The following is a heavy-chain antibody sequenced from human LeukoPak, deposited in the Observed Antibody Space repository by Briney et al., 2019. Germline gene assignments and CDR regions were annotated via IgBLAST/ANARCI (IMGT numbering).Heavy chain of an antibody. V-gene: IGHV3-11*01. Sequence: GGALRLSCAAPGVTLTDYYTSWIRAALRNRLWWVSYISNRSATLFYPDCVKGRFTISRDNSNISLFLQMNSLRVDDTAVYYCARYEHYDDSPNLVGPRLDYLYAMDVWGQGTPVTVSS. CDR3: ARYEHYDDSPNLVGPRLDYLYAMDV. CDR2: ISNRSATL. J-gene: IGHJ6*02. D-gene: IGHD3-22*01. CDR1: GVTLTDYY.